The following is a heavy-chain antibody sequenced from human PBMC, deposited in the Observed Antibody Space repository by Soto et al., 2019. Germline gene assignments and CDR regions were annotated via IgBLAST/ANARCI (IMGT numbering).Heavy chain of an antibody. CDR3: ARDDGGYGNY. CDR2: IYYSGST. J-gene: IGHJ4*02. D-gene: IGHD5-12*01. CDR1: GGSISSYY. V-gene: IGHV4-59*01. Sequence: QVQLQESGPGLVKPSETLSLTCTVSGGSISSYYWSWIRQPPGKGLEWIGYIYYSGSTNYNPSLKSRVTISVDTSKNQFSLKLSSVTAADTAVYYCARDDGGYGNYWGQGTLVTVSS.